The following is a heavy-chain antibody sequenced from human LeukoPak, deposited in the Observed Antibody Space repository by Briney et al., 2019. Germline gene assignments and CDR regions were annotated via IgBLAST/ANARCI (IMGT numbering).Heavy chain of an antibody. Sequence: GGSLRLSCAASGFTFDDYAMHWVRQAPGKGLEWVSGISWNSGSIGYADSVKGRFTISKDNAKNSLYLQMNSLRAEDTALYYCAKGMSAVAGTIDYWGQGTLVTVSS. CDR3: AKGMSAVAGTIDY. V-gene: IGHV3-9*01. CDR2: ISWNSGSI. J-gene: IGHJ4*02. CDR1: GFTFDDYA. D-gene: IGHD6-19*01.